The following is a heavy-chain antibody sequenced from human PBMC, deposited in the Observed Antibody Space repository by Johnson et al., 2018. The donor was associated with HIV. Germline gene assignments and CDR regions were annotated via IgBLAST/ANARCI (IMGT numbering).Heavy chain of an antibody. CDR2: IKPDGSDK. D-gene: IGHD3/OR15-3a*01. Sequence: VQLVESGGGVVQPGRSLRLSCAASGFTFDDYDMNWVRQAPGKGLEWVANIKPDGSDKYYEASVQGRFTISRDNAKNSLYLQINNLRAEDTAVYYCATRGVTDWGGAFDIWGQGTMLTVSS. CDR3: ATRGVTDWGGAFDI. J-gene: IGHJ3*02. CDR1: GFTFDDYD. V-gene: IGHV3-7*01.